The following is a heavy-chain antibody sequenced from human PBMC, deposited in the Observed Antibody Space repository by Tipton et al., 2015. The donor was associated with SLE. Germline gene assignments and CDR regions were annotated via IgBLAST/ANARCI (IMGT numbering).Heavy chain of an antibody. CDR1: GGSISSHY. CDR2: IYYRGNT. Sequence: TLSLTCTVSGGSISSHYWSWFRQPPGKGLEWIGYIYYRGNTKYNPSLNSRVTISLDTSRTQFSLKLSSVTAADTAVYYCARQAYYSSGYADYWGQGTLVTVSS. J-gene: IGHJ4*02. D-gene: IGHD3-22*01. CDR3: ARQAYYSSGYADY. V-gene: IGHV4-59*08.